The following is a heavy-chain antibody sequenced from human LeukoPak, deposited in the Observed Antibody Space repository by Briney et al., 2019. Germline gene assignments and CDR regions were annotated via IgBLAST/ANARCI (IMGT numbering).Heavy chain of an antibody. CDR1: GFAFGDYG. CDR2: IWYDGSNK. D-gene: IGHD4-23*01. CDR3: AREGPRGNSQFDY. J-gene: IGHJ4*02. V-gene: IGHV3-33*01. Sequence: PGGSLRLSCTTSGFAFGDYGLNWFRQAPGKGLEWVALIWYDGSNKYYTDSVKGRLTISRDNSQDMLFLQMNSLRVEDTAVYYCAREGPRGNSQFDYWGQGTLVTVSS.